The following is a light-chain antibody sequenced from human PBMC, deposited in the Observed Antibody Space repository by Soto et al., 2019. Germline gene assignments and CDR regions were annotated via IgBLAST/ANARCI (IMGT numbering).Light chain of an antibody. CDR2: DVS. CDR1: SSDVGDYNF. J-gene: IGLJ2*01. CDR3: NSYTSSSTLI. V-gene: IGLV2-14*01. Sequence: QSALTQPASVSGSPGQSITISCTGTSSDVGDYNFVSWYQQHPGKAPKLMIYDVSNRPSGVSNRFSGSKSGNTASLTISGLQAEDEGDYYCNSYTSSSTLIFGGGTKLTVL.